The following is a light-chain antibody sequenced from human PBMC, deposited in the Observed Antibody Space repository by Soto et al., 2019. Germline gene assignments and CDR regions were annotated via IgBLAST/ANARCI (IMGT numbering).Light chain of an antibody. CDR3: QSYDSTLSARYV. V-gene: IGLV1-40*01. J-gene: IGLJ1*01. Sequence: QSVLTQPLSVSGAPGQRVTISCTGSSSNIGAGYDVHWYQQRLGTAPKLLIFGNINRPSGVPDRFSGSKSGTSASLAITGLQAEDEGDYYCQSYDSTLSARYVFGTGTKVTVL. CDR1: SSNIGAGYD. CDR2: GNI.